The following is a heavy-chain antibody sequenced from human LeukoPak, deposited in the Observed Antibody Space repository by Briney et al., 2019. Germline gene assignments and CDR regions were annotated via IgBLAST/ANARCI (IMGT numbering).Heavy chain of an antibody. CDR3: AREVEYQLLPAGYYYYMDV. J-gene: IGHJ6*03. Sequence: SVKVSCKASGGTFSSYAISWVRQAPGQGLEWMGGIIPIFGTANYAQKFQGRVTITADESTSTAYMELSSLRSEDTAVYYCAREVEYQLLPAGYYYYMDVWGKGTTVTVSS. V-gene: IGHV1-69*13. CDR2: IIPIFGTA. D-gene: IGHD2-2*01. CDR1: GGTFSSYA.